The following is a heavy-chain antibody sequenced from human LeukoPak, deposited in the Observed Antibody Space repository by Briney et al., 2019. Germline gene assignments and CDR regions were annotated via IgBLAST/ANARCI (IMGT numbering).Heavy chain of an antibody. J-gene: IGHJ4*02. Sequence: GGSLRLSCAASGFTFSSYEMNWVRQAPGKGLEWVSRVNRDGSSTSYADSGKGRFTISRDNAKNTLSLQMNSLRAEDTAVYYCARDRSISAAGDTYWGQGTLVTVSS. V-gene: IGHV3-74*01. CDR1: GFTFSSYE. D-gene: IGHD6-13*01. CDR2: VNRDGSST. CDR3: ARDRSISAAGDTY.